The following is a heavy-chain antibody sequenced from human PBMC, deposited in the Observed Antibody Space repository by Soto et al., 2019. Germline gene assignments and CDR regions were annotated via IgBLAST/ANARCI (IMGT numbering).Heavy chain of an antibody. CDR3: ARGSGVTIFGVVVIPPGY. Sequence: PGGSLRLSCAASGFTFSSYAMHWVRQAPGKGLEWVAVISYDGSNKYYADSVKGRFTISRDNSKNTLYLQMNSLRAEDTAVYYCARGSGVTIFGVVVIPPGYWGQGTLVTVSS. J-gene: IGHJ4*02. V-gene: IGHV3-30-3*01. D-gene: IGHD3-3*01. CDR2: ISYDGSNK. CDR1: GFTFSSYA.